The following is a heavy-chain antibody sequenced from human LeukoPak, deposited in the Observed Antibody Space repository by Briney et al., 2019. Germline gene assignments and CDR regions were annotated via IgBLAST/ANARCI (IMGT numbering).Heavy chain of an antibody. D-gene: IGHD3-22*01. CDR3: ARTKGSRYDSSGYYNY. Sequence: SETLSLTCAVYGGSFSGYYGSWIRQPPGKGLEWIGEINHSGSTNYNPSLKSRVTISVDTSKNQFSLKLSSVTAADTAVYYCARTKGSRYDSSGYYNYWGQGTLVTVSS. CDR1: GGSFSGYY. CDR2: INHSGST. V-gene: IGHV4-34*01. J-gene: IGHJ4*02.